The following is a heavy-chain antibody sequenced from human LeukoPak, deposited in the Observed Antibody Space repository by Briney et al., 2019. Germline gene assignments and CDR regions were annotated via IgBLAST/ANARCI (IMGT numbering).Heavy chain of an antibody. J-gene: IGHJ3*02. D-gene: IGHD3-3*01. CDR1: GGSISSGGYY. CDR3: ARAYYDFWSGSRDDAFDI. CDR2: IYYSGST. Sequence: SETLSLTCTVSGGSISSGGYYWSWLRQHPGKGLEWIGYIYYSGSTYYNPSLKSRVTISVDTSKNQFSLRLSSVTAADTAVYYCARAYYDFWSGSRDDAFDIWGQGTMVTVSS. V-gene: IGHV4-31*03.